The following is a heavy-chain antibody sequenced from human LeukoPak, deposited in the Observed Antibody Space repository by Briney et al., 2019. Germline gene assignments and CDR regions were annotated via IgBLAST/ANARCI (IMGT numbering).Heavy chain of an antibody. CDR3: ARRVTTDYYYGMDV. CDR1: GYTFTGYY. D-gene: IGHD4-11*01. V-gene: IGHV1-2*02. CDR2: IDPNSGGT. J-gene: IGHJ6*02. Sequence: GASVKVSCRASGYTFTGYYMHWVRQAPGQGLEWMGWIDPNSGGTNYAQRFQGRVTLTRDTSISTAYLELSRLRSDDTAVYYCARRVTTDYYYGMDVWGQGTTVTVSS.